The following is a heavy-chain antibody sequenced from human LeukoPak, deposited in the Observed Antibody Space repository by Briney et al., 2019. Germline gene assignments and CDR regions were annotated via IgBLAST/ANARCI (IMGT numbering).Heavy chain of an antibody. J-gene: IGHJ6*03. CDR2: IKSDGRT. CDR3: AKAAGLPYYYYYMDV. Sequence: SGGSLRLSCAASGFTLSSYWMHWVRQAPGKGLVWVSRIKSDGRTNYADSVKGRFTISRDNAKNTVSLQMNSLRAEGTGVYYCAKAAGLPYYYYYMDVWGKGTTVTVSS. CDR1: GFTLSSYW. D-gene: IGHD6-13*01. V-gene: IGHV3-74*01.